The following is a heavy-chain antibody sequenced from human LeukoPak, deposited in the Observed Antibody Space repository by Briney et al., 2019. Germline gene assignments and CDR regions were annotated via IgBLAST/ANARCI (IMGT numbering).Heavy chain of an antibody. V-gene: IGHV1-69*04. Sequence: GASVKVSCKASGGTFSSYAISWVRQAPGQGLEWMGRIIPILGIANYAQKLQGRVTMTTDTSTSTAYMELRSLRSDDTAVYYCARVPRLEWGPTEDYWGQGTLVTVSS. CDR2: IIPILGIA. J-gene: IGHJ4*02. CDR3: ARVPRLEWGPTEDY. D-gene: IGHD3-3*01. CDR1: GGTFSSYA.